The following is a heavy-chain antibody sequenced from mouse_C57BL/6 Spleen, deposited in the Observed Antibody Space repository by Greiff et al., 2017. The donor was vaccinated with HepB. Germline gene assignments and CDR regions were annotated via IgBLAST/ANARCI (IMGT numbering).Heavy chain of an antibody. CDR3: ARGEFDYAMDD. J-gene: IGHJ4*01. Sequence: QVQVKQSGPELVKPGASVKLSCKASGYTFTSYDINWVKQRPGQGLEWIGWIYPRDGSTKYNEKFKGKATLTVDQSSSTAYMELHSLTSGDSAVYYCARGEFDYAMDDWGQGTSGTVSS. V-gene: IGHV1-85*01. CDR2: IYPRDGST. CDR1: GYTFTSYD.